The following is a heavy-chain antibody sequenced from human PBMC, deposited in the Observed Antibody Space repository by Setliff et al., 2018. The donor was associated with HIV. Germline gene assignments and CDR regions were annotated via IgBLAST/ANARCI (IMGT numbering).Heavy chain of an antibody. CDR1: GGSISSSDYY. Sequence: PSETLSLTCTVSGGSISSSDYYWGWIRQPPGKGLEWIGSIFYTGSTYYNPSLKSRVTISVDTSKNQFSLILNSVTAADTAVYYCARRFGRALPDWGQGTLVTVSS. CDR3: ARRFGRALPD. J-gene: IGHJ4*02. CDR2: IFYTGST. V-gene: IGHV4-39*01. D-gene: IGHD1-26*01.